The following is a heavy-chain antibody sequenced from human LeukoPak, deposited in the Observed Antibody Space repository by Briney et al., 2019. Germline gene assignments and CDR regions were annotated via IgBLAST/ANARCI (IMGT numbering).Heavy chain of an antibody. D-gene: IGHD6-6*01. V-gene: IGHV4-39*01. CDR3: ASRIAATGKFY. Sequence: LETLSLTCTVSGGSISSSSHYWGWIRQPPGKGLEWIGTFYYSGSTYYNPSLKSRVTISVDTSKNQFSLNLSSVTAADTAVYYCASRIAATGKFYWGQGTLVTVSS. CDR1: GGSISSSSHY. J-gene: IGHJ4*02. CDR2: FYYSGST.